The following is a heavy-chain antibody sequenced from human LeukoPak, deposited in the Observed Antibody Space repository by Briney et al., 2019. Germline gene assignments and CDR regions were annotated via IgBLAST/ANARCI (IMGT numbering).Heavy chain of an antibody. Sequence: GGSLRLSCAASGFTFSTYAMNWVRQAPGKGLEWVSYISSSSSPTYYADSVQGRFTISRDNAKNSLYLQMNSLRGEDAAVYYCARDDGGYWGQGTLVTVSS. CDR3: ARDDGGY. D-gene: IGHD3-16*01. V-gene: IGHV3-48*01. J-gene: IGHJ4*02. CDR2: ISSSSSPT. CDR1: GFTFSTYA.